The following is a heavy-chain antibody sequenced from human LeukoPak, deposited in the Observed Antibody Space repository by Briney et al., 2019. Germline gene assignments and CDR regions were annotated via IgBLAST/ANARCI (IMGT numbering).Heavy chain of an antibody. V-gene: IGHV4-61*01. J-gene: IGHJ6*02. CDR2: IYYSGST. CDR1: GGSVSSGSYY. CDR3: ARGSLVVGASTYYYYYYGMDV. D-gene: IGHD1-26*01. Sequence: SETLSLTCTVSGGSVSSGSYYWSWIRQPPGKGLEWIGYIYYSGSTNYNPSLKSRVTISVDTSKSQFSLKLSSVTAADTAVYYCARGSLVVGASTYYYYYYGMDVWGQGTTVTVSS.